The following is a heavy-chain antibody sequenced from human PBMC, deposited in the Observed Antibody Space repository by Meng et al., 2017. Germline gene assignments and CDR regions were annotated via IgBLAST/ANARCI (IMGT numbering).Heavy chain of an antibody. Sequence: QVQVLRSGGGVKRPGSSVKVFCKASGGTFSSYASSWVRQAPGQGLEWMGGIIPIFGTANYAQKFQGRVTITADESTSTAYMELSSLRSEDTAVYYCARVLRDGYNLGYWGQGTLVTVSS. J-gene: IGHJ4*02. CDR3: ARVLRDGYNLGY. D-gene: IGHD5-24*01. CDR1: GGTFSSYA. CDR2: IIPIFGTA. V-gene: IGHV1-69*01.